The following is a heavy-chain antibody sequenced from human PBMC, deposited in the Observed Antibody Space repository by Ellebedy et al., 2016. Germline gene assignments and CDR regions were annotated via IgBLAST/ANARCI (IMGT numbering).Heavy chain of an antibody. V-gene: IGHV3-11*01. D-gene: IGHD2-2*01. J-gene: IGHJ4*02. CDR3: ARDHHDQLPYFDY. CDR1: GFTFSDYY. Sequence: GESLKISXAASGFTFSDYYMSWIRQAPGKGLEWVSYISSSGSTIYYADSVKGRFTISRDNAKNSLYLQMNSLRAEDTAVYYCARDHHDQLPYFDYWGQGTLVTVSS. CDR2: ISSSGSTI.